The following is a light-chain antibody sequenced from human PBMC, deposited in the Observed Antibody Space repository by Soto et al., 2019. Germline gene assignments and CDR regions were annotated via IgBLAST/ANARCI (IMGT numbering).Light chain of an antibody. V-gene: IGKV3-20*01. Sequence: ENVLTQSPGTLSLSPGERATLSCRASQSVVSSFLAWYQQKPGQAPRLLIYEASSRATGIPDRFSGSGSGTDFTLTISRLEPEDFAVYYCQHYGSVPKTFGQGTKVEIK. CDR1: QSVVSSF. CDR3: QHYGSVPKT. J-gene: IGKJ1*01. CDR2: EAS.